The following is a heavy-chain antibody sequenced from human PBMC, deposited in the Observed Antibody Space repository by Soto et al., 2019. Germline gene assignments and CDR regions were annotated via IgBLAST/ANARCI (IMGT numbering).Heavy chain of an antibody. CDR3: ARDSLAARPGWFDP. V-gene: IGHV1-18*01. CDR2: ISVYNGNT. Sequence: ASVKVSCKPSGYTFITYGISWVRQAPGQGLEWMGWISVYNGNTKYGQKFQGRVTMTTDTSTNTAYMEPRSLRSDDTAVYYCARDSLAARPGWFDPWGQGTLVTVSS. J-gene: IGHJ5*02. D-gene: IGHD6-6*01. CDR1: GYTFITYG.